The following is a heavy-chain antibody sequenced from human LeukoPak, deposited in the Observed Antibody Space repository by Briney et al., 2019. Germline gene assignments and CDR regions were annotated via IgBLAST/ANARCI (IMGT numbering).Heavy chain of an antibody. CDR1: GYTFTSYG. Sequence: ASVKVSCKASGYTFTSYGISWVRQAPGQGLEWMGWISAYNGNTNYAQKLQGRVTMTTDTSTSTAYMELRSLRSDDTAVYYCARDAVGQQLVLGWFDPWGQGTLVTVSS. D-gene: IGHD6-13*01. CDR2: ISAYNGNT. CDR3: ARDAVGQQLVLGWFDP. J-gene: IGHJ5*02. V-gene: IGHV1-18*01.